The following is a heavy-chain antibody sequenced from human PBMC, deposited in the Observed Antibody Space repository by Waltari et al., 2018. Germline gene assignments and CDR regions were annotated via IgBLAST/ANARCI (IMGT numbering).Heavy chain of an antibody. CDR3: ARVGPGVFFALDV. J-gene: IGHJ6*02. Sequence: QVQLVQSGAEAKKPGASLKVSCKTSGYTFSNFGFAWVRQAPGQGLEWMAWISTFSGNTTYAQNFHDRLTMTTDTSTSTAYMELRSLRSDDTALYFCARVGPGVFFALDVWGQGTTVTVSS. V-gene: IGHV1-18*01. D-gene: IGHD3-10*01. CDR1: GYTFSNFG. CDR2: ISTFSGNT.